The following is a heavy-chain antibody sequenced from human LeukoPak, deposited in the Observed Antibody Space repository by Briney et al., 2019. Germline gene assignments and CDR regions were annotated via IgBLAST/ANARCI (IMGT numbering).Heavy chain of an antibody. CDR1: GFSFSSYW. V-gene: IGHV3-74*01. J-gene: IGHJ4*02. D-gene: IGHD3-22*01. Sequence: PGGSLRLSVAASGFSFSSYWMHWVRQAPGKGLVWVSRINSDGSSTTYADSVKGRFTISRDNAKNTLHLQMYSLRAEDTAMYYCVRQYSYDISGYSPWDYWGQGTLVTVSS. CDR3: VRQYSYDISGYSPWDY. CDR2: INSDGSST.